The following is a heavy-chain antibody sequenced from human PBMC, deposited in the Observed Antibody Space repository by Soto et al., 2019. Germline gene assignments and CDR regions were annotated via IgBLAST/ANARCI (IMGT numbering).Heavy chain of an antibody. D-gene: IGHD4-17*01. CDR3: AKMGGDYVTRRVRGAVHYFDY. CDR2: ISGSDGST. Sequence: EVQLLESGGDLVQPGESLRLSCAASGFTFSSYAMSWVRQAPGKGLEWISGISGSDGSTYYADSVKGRFTISRDNSNKLSMQMNSLRAEDTAVYYCAKMGGDYVTRRVRGAVHYFDYWGQGTLVTVSS. J-gene: IGHJ4*02. V-gene: IGHV3-23*01. CDR1: GFTFSSYA.